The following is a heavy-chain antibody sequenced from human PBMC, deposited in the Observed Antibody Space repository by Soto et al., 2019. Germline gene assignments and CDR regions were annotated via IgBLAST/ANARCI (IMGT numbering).Heavy chain of an antibody. CDR2: INHSGST. J-gene: IGHJ6*02. V-gene: IGHV4-34*01. CDR1: GGSFSGYY. Sequence: QVQLQQWGAGLLKPSETLSLTCAVYGGSFSGYYWSWIRQPPGKGLEWIGEINHSGSTNYNPSLKSRVTISVDTSKNQFSLKLSSVTAADTAVYYCARRPLVVVAQSYYYYGMDVWGQGTTVTVSS. D-gene: IGHD2-15*01. CDR3: ARRPLVVVAQSYYYYGMDV.